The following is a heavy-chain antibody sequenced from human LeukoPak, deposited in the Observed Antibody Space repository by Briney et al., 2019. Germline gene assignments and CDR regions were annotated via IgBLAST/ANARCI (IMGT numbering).Heavy chain of an antibody. D-gene: IGHD6-13*01. CDR1: GGSFSGYY. J-gene: IGHJ5*02. Sequence: PSETLSLTCAVYGGSFSGYYWSWIRQPPGKGLEWIGEINHSGSTNYNPSLKSRVTISVDTSKNQFSLKLSSVTAADTAVYYCARGDSSSWYRGWFDPWGQGTLVTVSS. CDR2: INHSGST. V-gene: IGHV4-34*01. CDR3: ARGDSSSWYRGWFDP.